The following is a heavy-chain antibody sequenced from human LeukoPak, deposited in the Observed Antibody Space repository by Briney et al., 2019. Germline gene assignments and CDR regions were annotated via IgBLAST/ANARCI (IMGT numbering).Heavy chain of an antibody. Sequence: GASVKVSCKASGGTFSSYAISWVRQAPGQGLEWMGRFIPIFGTANYAQKFQGRVTITTDESTSTAYMELSSLRSEDTAVYYCARDRCSGGSCYKDYWGQGTLVTVSS. CDR2: FIPIFGTA. J-gene: IGHJ4*02. CDR3: ARDRCSGGSCYKDY. V-gene: IGHV1-69*05. CDR1: GGTFSSYA. D-gene: IGHD2-15*01.